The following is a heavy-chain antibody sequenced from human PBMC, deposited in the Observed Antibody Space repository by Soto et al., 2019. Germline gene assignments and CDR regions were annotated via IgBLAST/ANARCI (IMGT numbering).Heavy chain of an antibody. CDR3: VGHVGDATGSYSNWFDP. J-gene: IGHJ5*02. CDR1: GYYFPTYW. V-gene: IGHV5-51*01. D-gene: IGHD3-9*01. CDR2: IYPGDSDT. Sequence: PGESLKISCKASGYYFPTYWLAWVRQMPGKGLEWMGIIYPGDSDTRYSPSFQGQVTISVDKSSSTAFLRWSSLKASDTATYYCVGHVGDATGSYSNWFDPWGQGTVVTVSS.